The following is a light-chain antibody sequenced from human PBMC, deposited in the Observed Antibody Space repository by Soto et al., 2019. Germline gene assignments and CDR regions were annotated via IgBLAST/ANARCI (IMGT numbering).Light chain of an antibody. CDR2: GAS. CDR1: QSVSSSY. Sequence: EIVLTQSPGTLSLSPGERATLSCRASQSVSSSYLAWYQQKPGQAPRLLIYGASTRAGGIPARFSGSGSGTEFTLTISSLQSEDVGVYFCQQYHMWPLTSGGGTKVDIK. J-gene: IGKJ4*01. CDR3: QQYHMWPLT. V-gene: IGKV3-15*01.